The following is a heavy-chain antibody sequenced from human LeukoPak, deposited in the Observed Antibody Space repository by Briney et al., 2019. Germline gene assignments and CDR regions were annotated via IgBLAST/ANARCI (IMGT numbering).Heavy chain of an antibody. V-gene: IGHV1-69*01. CDR2: IIPIFGTA. CDR3: ARDKYYDFWSGHREYYFDY. CDR1: GGTFSSYA. J-gene: IGHJ4*02. D-gene: IGHD3-3*01. Sequence: SVKVSCEASGGTFSSYAISWVRQAPGQGLEWMGGIIPIFGTANYAQKFQGRVTITADESTSTAYMELSSLRSEDTAVYYCARDKYYDFWSGHREYYFDYWGQGTLVTVSS.